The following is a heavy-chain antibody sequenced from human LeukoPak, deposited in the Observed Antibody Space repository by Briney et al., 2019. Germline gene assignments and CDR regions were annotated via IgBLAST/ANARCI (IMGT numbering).Heavy chain of an antibody. CDR3: ARKGTYDFWSGYYGD. CDR2: IYYTGRT. Sequence: SETPSLTCTVSGGSITSSGSYWGWIRQPPGKGLEWIGSIYYTGRTYYNPSLKSRVTISVDTSKNQFSLKLSSVTAADTAVYYCARKGTYDFWSGYYGDWGQGTLVTVSS. V-gene: IGHV4-39*07. D-gene: IGHD3-3*01. CDR1: GGSITSSGSY. J-gene: IGHJ4*02.